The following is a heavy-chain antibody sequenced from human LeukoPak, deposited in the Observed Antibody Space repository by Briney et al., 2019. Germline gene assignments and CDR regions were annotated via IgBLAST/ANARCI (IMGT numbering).Heavy chain of an antibody. D-gene: IGHD3-10*01. CDR1: GYPISSGYY. CDR3: ARGSYGSGSYYAPFDY. J-gene: IGHJ4*02. Sequence: SETLSLTCAVSGYPISSGYYWGWIRQPPGKGLEWIGSIYHSGSTYYNPSLKSRVTISVDTSKNQFSLRLSSVTAADTAVYYCARGSYGSGSYYAPFDYWGQGTLVTVSS. CDR2: IYHSGST. V-gene: IGHV4-38-2*01.